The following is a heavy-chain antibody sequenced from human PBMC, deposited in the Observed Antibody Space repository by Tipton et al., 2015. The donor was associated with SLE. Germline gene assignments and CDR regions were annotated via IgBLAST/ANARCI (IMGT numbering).Heavy chain of an antibody. CDR2: IYHSGNT. V-gene: IGHV4-30-4*01. Sequence: TLSLTCTVSGGSLSGGDYYWGWIRQPPGKGLAWIGFIYHSGNTFYNPSLKSRVTISVDTSKNQFSLKLSSVTAADTAVYYCARLGLVGYFDLWGRGTLVTVSS. CDR3: ARLGLVGYFDL. CDR1: GGSLSGGDYY. J-gene: IGHJ2*01. D-gene: IGHD1-26*01.